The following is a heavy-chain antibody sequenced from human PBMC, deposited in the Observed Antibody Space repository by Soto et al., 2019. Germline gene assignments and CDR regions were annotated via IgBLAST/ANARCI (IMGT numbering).Heavy chain of an antibody. CDR3: ARDNRGVVWGSDYYYGMDV. V-gene: IGHV4-4*02. CDR1: GGSISSSNW. Sequence: SETLSVTCAVSGGSISSSNWWSWVRQPPGKGLEWIGEIYHSGSTNYNPSLKSRVTISVDKSKNQFSLKLSSVTAADTAVYYCARDNRGVVWGSDYYYGMDVWGQGTTVTVSS. J-gene: IGHJ6*02. D-gene: IGHD3-16*01. CDR2: IYHSGST.